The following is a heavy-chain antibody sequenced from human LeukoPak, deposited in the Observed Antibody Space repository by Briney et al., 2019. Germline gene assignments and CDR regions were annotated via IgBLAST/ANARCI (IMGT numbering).Heavy chain of an antibody. CDR3: TTWTSH. V-gene: IGHV3-15*01. Sequence: SWIRQAPGKGLEWVGLIKSKTEGGTTEYAAPVKGRFTISRDDSKKTLYLQMNSLKTEDTAVYYCTTWTSHWGQGTLVTVSS. J-gene: IGHJ4*02. CDR2: IKSKTEGGTT. D-gene: IGHD3/OR15-3a*01.